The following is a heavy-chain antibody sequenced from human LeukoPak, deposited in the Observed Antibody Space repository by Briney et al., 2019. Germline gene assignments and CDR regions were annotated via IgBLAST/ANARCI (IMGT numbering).Heavy chain of an antibody. V-gene: IGHV4-34*01. J-gene: IGHJ5*02. D-gene: IGHD2-2*01. Sequence: SETLSLTCAVYGGSFSGYYWSWTRQPPGKGLEWIGEINHSGSTNYNPSLKSRVTISVDTSKNQFSLKLSSVTAADTAVYYCARGPIVVVPAALGWFDPWGQGTLVTVSS. CDR2: INHSGST. CDR1: GGSFSGYY. CDR3: ARGPIVVVPAALGWFDP.